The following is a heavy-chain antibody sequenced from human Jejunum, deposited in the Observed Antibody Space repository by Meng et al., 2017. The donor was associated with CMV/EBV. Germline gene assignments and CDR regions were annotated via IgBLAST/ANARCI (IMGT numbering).Heavy chain of an antibody. CDR2: IHSSGST. J-gene: IGHJ5*02. CDR3: ARASYGSGSPLGESWFDP. CDR1: GGSISSCGYS. Sequence: QVKLQESGQGLVKPSQTLSLTCTVSGGSISSCGYSWSWIRQHPGKGLEWIGYIHSSGSTYYNPSLRSRLTISVDTSKNQFSLKLSSVTAADTAVYYCARASYGSGSPLGESWFDPWGQGTLVTVSS. V-gene: IGHV4-31*03. D-gene: IGHD3-10*01.